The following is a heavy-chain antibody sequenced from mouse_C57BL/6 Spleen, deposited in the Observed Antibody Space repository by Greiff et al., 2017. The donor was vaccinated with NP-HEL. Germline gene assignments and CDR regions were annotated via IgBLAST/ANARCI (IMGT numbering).Heavy chain of an antibody. CDR2: IYPGSGNT. Sequence: ESGAELVRPGASVKLSCKASGYTFTDYYINWVKQRPGQGLEWIARIYPGSGNTYYNEKFKGKATLTAEKSSSTAYMQLSSLTSEDSAVYFCAEGLLRQYYFDYWGQGTTLTVSS. V-gene: IGHV1-76*01. J-gene: IGHJ2*01. CDR1: GYTFTDYY. CDR3: AEGLLRQYYFDY. D-gene: IGHD1-1*01.